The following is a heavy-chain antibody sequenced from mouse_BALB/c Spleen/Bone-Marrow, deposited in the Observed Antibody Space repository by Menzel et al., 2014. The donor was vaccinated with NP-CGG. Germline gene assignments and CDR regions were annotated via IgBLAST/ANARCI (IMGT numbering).Heavy chain of an antibody. V-gene: IGHV1S132*01. Sequence: QVQLQQSGAELVKPGASVKLSCKTSGYTFTSYWIQWVKQRPGQGLGWIGEIFPGTGTTYYNEKFKGKAALTIDTSSSTAYMQLSSLTSESSAVYVCASRDSSGYVPDYWGQGTTLTDSS. CDR1: GYTFTSYW. D-gene: IGHD3-2*01. CDR2: IFPGTGTT. CDR3: ASRDSSGYVPDY. J-gene: IGHJ2*01.